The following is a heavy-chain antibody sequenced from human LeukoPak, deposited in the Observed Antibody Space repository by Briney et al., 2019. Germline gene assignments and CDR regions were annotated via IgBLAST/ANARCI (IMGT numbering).Heavy chain of an antibody. Sequence: SETLSLTCTVSGGSISSGGYYWSWVRQHPGKGLEWIGYIYYSGSAYYNPSLKSRVTISVDTSKNQFSLKLSSVTAADTAVYYCARSRIVVIAAAGAPFDYWGQGTLVTVSS. D-gene: IGHD6-13*01. CDR1: GGSISSGGYY. CDR2: IYYSGSA. V-gene: IGHV4-31*03. J-gene: IGHJ4*02. CDR3: ARSRIVVIAAAGAPFDY.